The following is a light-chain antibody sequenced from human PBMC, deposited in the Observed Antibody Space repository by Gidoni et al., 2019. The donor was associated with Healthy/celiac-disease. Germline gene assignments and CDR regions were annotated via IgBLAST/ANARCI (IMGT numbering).Light chain of an antibody. V-gene: IGKV1-39*01. J-gene: IGKJ3*01. CDR1: QSISSY. Sequence: DIQMTQSPSSLSASVGDRVTITCRASQSISSYLNWYQQKPGKAPKRLIYAASSLQSGVPSRFSVSGSGTDFTLTISSLQPEDFATYYCQQSYSTPLTFGPGTKVDIK. CDR2: AAS. CDR3: QQSYSTPLT.